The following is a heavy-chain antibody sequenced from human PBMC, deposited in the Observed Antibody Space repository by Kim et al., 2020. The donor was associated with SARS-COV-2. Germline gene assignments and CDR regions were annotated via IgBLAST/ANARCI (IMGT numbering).Heavy chain of an antibody. CDR2: INTNTGNP. J-gene: IGHJ5*02. D-gene: IGHD3-3*01. V-gene: IGHV7-4-1*02. Sequence: ASVKVSCKASGYTFTSYAMNWVRQAPGQGLEWMGWINTNTGNPTYAQGFTGRFVFSLDTSVSTAYLQISSLKAEDTAVYYCARAITIFGVVIYRPEARWFDPWGQGTLVTVSS. CDR3: ARAITIFGVVIYRPEARWFDP. CDR1: GYTFTSYA.